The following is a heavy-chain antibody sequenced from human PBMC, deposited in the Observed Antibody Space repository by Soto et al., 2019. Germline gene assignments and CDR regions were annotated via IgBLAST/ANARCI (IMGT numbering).Heavy chain of an antibody. V-gene: IGHV1-3*01. D-gene: IGHD3-16*01. J-gene: IGHJ5*02. CDR2: INAGNGNT. CDR3: ARGYGGPIGWFDP. Sequence: QVQLVQSGAEVKKPEASVKVSCKASGYTFTSYAMHWVRQAPGQRLEWMGWINAGNGNTKYSQKFQGRVTITRDTSASTAYMELSSLRSEDTAVYYCARGYGGPIGWFDPWGQGTLVTVSS. CDR1: GYTFTSYA.